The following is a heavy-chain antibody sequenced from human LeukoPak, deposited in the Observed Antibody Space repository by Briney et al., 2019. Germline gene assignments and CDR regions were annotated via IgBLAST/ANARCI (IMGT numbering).Heavy chain of an antibody. CDR2: IYYSGST. J-gene: IGHJ4*02. Sequence: SETLSLTCTFSGGSISSGDYYWSWIRQPPGKGLEWIGYIYYSGSTYYNPSLKSRVTISVDTSKNQFSLKLSSVTAADTAVYYCARTTYYYDSSGYFTFDYWGQGTLVTVSS. CDR1: GGSISSGDYY. V-gene: IGHV4-30-4*08. CDR3: ARTTYYYDSSGYFTFDY. D-gene: IGHD3-22*01.